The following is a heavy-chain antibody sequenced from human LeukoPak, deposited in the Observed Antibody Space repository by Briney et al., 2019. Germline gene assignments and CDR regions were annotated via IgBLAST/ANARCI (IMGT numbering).Heavy chain of an antibody. V-gene: IGHV4-4*09. D-gene: IGHD3-10*01. CDR1: GGSISSYY. CDR2: IYTSGST. CDR3: ARHGFTGRFDP. Sequence: SETLSLTCTVSGGSISSYYWSWIRQPPGKGLEWIGYIYTSGSTNYNPSLKSRVTISVGTSKNQFSLKLSSVTAADTAVYYCARHGFTGRFDPWGQGTLVTVSS. J-gene: IGHJ5*02.